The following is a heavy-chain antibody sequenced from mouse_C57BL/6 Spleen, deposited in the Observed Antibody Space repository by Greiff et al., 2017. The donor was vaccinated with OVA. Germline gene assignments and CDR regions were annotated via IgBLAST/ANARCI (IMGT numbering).Heavy chain of an antibody. CDR1: GFTFSSYG. CDR2: ISSGGSYT. D-gene: IGHD4-1*01. CDR3: ARLLTGTNYAMDY. V-gene: IGHV5-6*01. Sequence: EVQLVESGGDLVKPGGSLKLSCAASGFTFSSYGMSWVRQTPDKRLEWVATISSGGSYTYYPDSVKGRFTISRDNAKNTLYLQMSSLKSEDTAMYYCARLLTGTNYAMDYWGQGTSVTVSS. J-gene: IGHJ4*01.